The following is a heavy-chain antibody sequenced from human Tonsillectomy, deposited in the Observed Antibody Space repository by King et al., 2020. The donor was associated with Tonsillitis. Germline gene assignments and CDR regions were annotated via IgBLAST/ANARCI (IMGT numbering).Heavy chain of an antibody. D-gene: IGHD6-13*01. V-gene: IGHV5-51*01. J-gene: IGHJ6*02. CDR2: IYPGDSDT. CDR1: GYSFTSYW. Sequence: VHLVESGAEVKKPGESLKISCKASGYSFTSYWIGWVRQMPGKGLEWMGIIYPGDSDTTYSPSFQGQVTISADKSISTAYLQWSSLKASDTAMYYCARHGAAAVEYYYGMDVWGQGTTVTVSS. CDR3: ARHGAAAVEYYYGMDV.